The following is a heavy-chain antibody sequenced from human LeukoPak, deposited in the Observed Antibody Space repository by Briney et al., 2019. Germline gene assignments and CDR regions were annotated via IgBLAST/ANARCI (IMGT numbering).Heavy chain of an antibody. Sequence: PLETLSLTCAVYGGSFSGYYWSWIRQPPGKGLEWIGEINHSGSTNYNPSLKSRVTISVDTSKNQFSLKLSSVTAADTAVYYCARVPTPRRGYSGYDRSLDAFDIWGQGTMVTVSS. CDR3: ARVPTPRRGYSGYDRSLDAFDI. CDR2: INHSGST. V-gene: IGHV4-34*01. J-gene: IGHJ3*02. D-gene: IGHD5-12*01. CDR1: GGSFSGYY.